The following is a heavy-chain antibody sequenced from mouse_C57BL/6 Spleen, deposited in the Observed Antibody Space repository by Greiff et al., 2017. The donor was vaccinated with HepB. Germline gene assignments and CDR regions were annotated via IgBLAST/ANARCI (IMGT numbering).Heavy chain of an antibody. CDR3: AISGYYVSSLGFAY. D-gene: IGHD1-1*01. CDR1: GYTFTDYY. J-gene: IGHJ3*01. CDR2: INPNNGGT. V-gene: IGHV1-26*01. Sequence: EVQLQQSGPELVKPGASVKISCKASGYTFTDYYMNWVKQSHGKSLEWIGDINPNNGGTSYNQKFKGKATLTVDKSSSTAYMELRSLTSEDSAVYYCAISGYYVSSLGFAYWGQGTLVTVSA.